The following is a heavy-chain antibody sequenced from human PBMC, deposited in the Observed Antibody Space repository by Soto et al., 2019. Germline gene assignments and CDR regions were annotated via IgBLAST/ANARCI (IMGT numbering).Heavy chain of an antibody. CDR1: GGSFSGYY. V-gene: IGHV4-34*01. CDR2: INHSGST. D-gene: IGHD6-13*01. CDR3: ARAPGIAAAGTQYYFDY. J-gene: IGHJ4*02. Sequence: SETLSLTCAVYGGSFSGYYWSWIRQPPWKGLEWIGEINHSGSTNYNPSLKSRVTISVDTSKNQFSLKLSSVTAADTAVYYCARAPGIAAAGTQYYFDYWGQGTLVTVSS.